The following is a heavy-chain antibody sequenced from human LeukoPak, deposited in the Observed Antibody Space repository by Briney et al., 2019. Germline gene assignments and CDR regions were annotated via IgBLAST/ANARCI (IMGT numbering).Heavy chain of an antibody. Sequence: SETLSLTCAVSGGSFSGYYWTWIRQPPGKGLEWIGEINHSGSTNYNPSLKSRVTISVDTSKNQFSLKLSSVTAADTAVYYCARAIVYCSSTSCYGGPYYFDYWGQGTLVTVSS. J-gene: IGHJ4*02. V-gene: IGHV4-34*01. CDR1: GGSFSGYY. CDR3: ARAIVYCSSTSCYGGPYYFDY. CDR2: INHSGST. D-gene: IGHD2-2*01.